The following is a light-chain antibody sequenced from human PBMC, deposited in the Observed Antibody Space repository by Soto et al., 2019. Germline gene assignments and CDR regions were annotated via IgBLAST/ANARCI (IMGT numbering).Light chain of an antibody. CDR3: QQYASSPLT. CDR2: GAS. CDR1: QSVSSSY. J-gene: IGKJ4*01. V-gene: IGKV3-20*01. Sequence: EIVLTQSPGTLSLSPWERATLSCRASQSVSSSYLAWYQQKPGQAPRLLIYGASSRATGIPDRFSGSGSGTDFTLTISRLEPEDFAVYYCQQYASSPLTFGGGTKVEIK.